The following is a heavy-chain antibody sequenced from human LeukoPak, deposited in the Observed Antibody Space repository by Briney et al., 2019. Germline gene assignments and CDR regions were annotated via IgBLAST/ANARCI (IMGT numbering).Heavy chain of an antibody. CDR1: GLTFSTSG. V-gene: IGHV3-21*01. CDR2: ISSSSSYI. D-gene: IGHD6-6*01. Sequence: GGSLRLSCTASGLTFSTSGFNWVRQAPGKGLEWVSSISSSSSYIYYADSVKGRFTISRDNAKNSLYLQMNSLRAEDTAVYYCARDIDKGLAARPRYMDVWGKGTTVTVSS. CDR3: ARDIDKGLAARPRYMDV. J-gene: IGHJ6*03.